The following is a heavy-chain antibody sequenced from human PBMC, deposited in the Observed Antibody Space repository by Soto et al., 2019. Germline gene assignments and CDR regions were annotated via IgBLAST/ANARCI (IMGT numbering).Heavy chain of an antibody. CDR3: ARDRSIVVVPAAIFDY. CDR2: INAGNGNT. J-gene: IGHJ4*02. V-gene: IGHV1-3*01. Sequence: ASVKVSCKASGYSSSSHALHWLCQAPGQGLEWMGWINAGNGNTKYSQKFQGRVTITRDTSASTAYMELSSLRSEDTAMYFCARDRSIVVVPAAIFDYWGQGTLVTVSS. CDR1: GYSSSSHA. D-gene: IGHD2-2*01.